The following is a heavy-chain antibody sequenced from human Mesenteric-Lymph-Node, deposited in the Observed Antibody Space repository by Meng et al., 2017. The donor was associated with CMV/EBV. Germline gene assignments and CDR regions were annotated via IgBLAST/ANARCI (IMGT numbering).Heavy chain of an antibody. D-gene: IGHD3-10*01. CDR1: GLIFSNAW. V-gene: IGHV3-15*01. Sequence: GESLKISCAASGLIFSNAWMSWVRQAPGKGLEWVGRIRSKTDGGSTEYATPVRGRFTISRDNAKNSLYLQMNSLRAEDTAVYYCARDPRGRLAFDIWGQGTMVTVSS. J-gene: IGHJ3*02. CDR2: IRSKTDGGST. CDR3: ARDPRGRLAFDI.